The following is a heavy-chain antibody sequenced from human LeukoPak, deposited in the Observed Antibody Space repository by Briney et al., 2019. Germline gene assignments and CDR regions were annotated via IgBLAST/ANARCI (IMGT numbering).Heavy chain of an antibody. J-gene: IGHJ4*02. CDR3: APSSSWPYYFDY. CDR2: INPNSGGT. D-gene: IGHD6-13*01. CDR1: GYTFTGYY. Sequence: ASVSVSCKTSGYTFTGYYMHWVRQAPGQGLEWMGWINPNSGGTNYAQKFQGRVTMTRDTSISTAYMELSILRSDDTAVYYCAPSSSWPYYFDYWGQGTPVTVSS. V-gene: IGHV1-2*02.